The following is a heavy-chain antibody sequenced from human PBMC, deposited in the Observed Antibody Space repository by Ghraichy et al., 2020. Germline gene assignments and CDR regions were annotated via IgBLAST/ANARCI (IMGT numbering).Heavy chain of an antibody. Sequence: GGSLRLSCEASGFTFSSYAMSWVRQAPGKGLEWVSVISDSGGSTLYADSVKGRFTMSRDNSKNTLYLQMNSLRAEDTAVYYCAKDAYSSGWYGYWGQGTLVTVSS. CDR2: ISDSGGST. D-gene: IGHD6-19*01. CDR3: AKDAYSSGWYGY. J-gene: IGHJ4*02. V-gene: IGHV3-23*01. CDR1: GFTFSSYA.